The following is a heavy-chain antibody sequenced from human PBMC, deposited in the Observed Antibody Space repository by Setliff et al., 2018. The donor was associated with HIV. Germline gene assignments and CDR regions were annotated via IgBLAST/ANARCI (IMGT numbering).Heavy chain of an antibody. CDR3: ARSGSYVGPIQH. V-gene: IGHV4-4*07. Sequence: ASETLSLTCEVSGGSISNYYWSWIRQPAGKGLEWSGRIFSSGNTYYNPSLKSRVTMSVDTSKNQFSLKLTSVTAADTAVYYCARSGSYVGPIQHWGQGTLVTVSS. D-gene: IGHD3-10*02. CDR1: GGSISNYY. CDR2: IFSSGNT. J-gene: IGHJ1*01.